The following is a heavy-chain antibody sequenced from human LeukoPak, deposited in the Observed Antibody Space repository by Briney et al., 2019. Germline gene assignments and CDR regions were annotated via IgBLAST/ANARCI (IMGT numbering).Heavy chain of an antibody. D-gene: IGHD3-22*01. J-gene: IGHJ4*02. V-gene: IGHV4-39*07. CDR1: GGSISSDAYY. CDR3: ATTGYYYDSSPY. CDR2: IYYSGST. Sequence: PSETLSLTCTVSGGSISSDAYYWGWIRQPPGKGLEWIGSIYYSGSTYYNSSLKSRVTISVDMSRNQFSLKLSSVTAAATAVYYCATTGYYYDSSPYWGQGTLVTVSS.